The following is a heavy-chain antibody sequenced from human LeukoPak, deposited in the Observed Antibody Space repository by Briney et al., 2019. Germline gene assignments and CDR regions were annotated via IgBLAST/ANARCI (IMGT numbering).Heavy chain of an antibody. Sequence: PGGSLRLSCAASGFTFSSYAMSWVRQAPGKGLEWVSAISGSGGSTYYADSVKGRFTISRDNSKNTLYLQMNSLRAEDTAVYYCAKVRCSSTSCYGTGGAFDIWGQGTMVTVSS. J-gene: IGHJ3*02. CDR3: AKVRCSSTSCYGTGGAFDI. CDR1: GFTFSSYA. CDR2: ISGSGGST. D-gene: IGHD2-2*01. V-gene: IGHV3-23*01.